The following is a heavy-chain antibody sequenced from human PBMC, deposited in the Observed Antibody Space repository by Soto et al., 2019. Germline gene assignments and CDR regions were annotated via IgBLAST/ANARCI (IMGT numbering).Heavy chain of an antibody. J-gene: IGHJ4*02. CDR3: ARDHFSPYSRGWPRTYYFDY. Sequence: PGGSLRLSCAASGFTFSIYAMHWVRQAPGKGLEYVSAISSNGGSTYYANSVKGRFTISRDNSKNTLYLQMGSLRAEDMAVYYCARDHFSPYSRGWPRTYYFDYWGQGTLVTVSS. CDR2: ISSNGGST. D-gene: IGHD6-19*01. V-gene: IGHV3-64*01. CDR1: GFTFSIYA.